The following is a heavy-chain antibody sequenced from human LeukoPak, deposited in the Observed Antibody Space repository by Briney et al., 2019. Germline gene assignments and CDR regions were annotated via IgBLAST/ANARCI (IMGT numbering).Heavy chain of an antibody. V-gene: IGHV3-48*03. J-gene: IGHJ3*02. Sequence: GGSLRLSCAASGFTFSSYEMNWVRQAPGKGLGWVSYISSSGSTIYYADSVKGRFTISRDNAKNSLYLQMNSLRAEDTAVYYCARNVAPDAFDIWGQGTMVTVSS. CDR3: ARNVAPDAFDI. CDR1: GFTFSSYE. CDR2: ISSSGSTI. D-gene: IGHD2-15*01.